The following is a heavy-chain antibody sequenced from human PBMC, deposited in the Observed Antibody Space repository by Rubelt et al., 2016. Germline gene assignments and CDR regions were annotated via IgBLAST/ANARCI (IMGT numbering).Heavy chain of an antibody. Sequence: QAQLVESGGGVVQPERSLRLSCAASGFTFSSSAMHWVRQAPGKGLEWVAVISYDGGNRYYTDSVKGRFTISRDNSKSTLYLQMNSLRAEDTAVYYCAKSGATALVRGYLDPWGQGTLVTVSS. CDR2: ISYDGGNR. V-gene: IGHV3-30*18. CDR3: AKSGATALVRGYLDP. CDR1: GFTFSSSA. D-gene: IGHD5-18*01. J-gene: IGHJ5*02.